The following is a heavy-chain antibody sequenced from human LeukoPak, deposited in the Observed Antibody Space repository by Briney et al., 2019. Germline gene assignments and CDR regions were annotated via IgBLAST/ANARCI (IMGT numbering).Heavy chain of an antibody. J-gene: IGHJ3*02. V-gene: IGHV3-20*04. CDR3: ARAKVCSSITCPFDI. CDR1: AFTFHDYG. Sequence: GGSLRLSCAASAFTFHDYGMSWVRQAPGKGLEWVSGINWNSGSTGYADSVKGRFTISRDNGKNSLYLQMNCLRAEDTALYYCARAKVCSSITCPFDIWGQGTMVTVSS. D-gene: IGHD2-2*01. CDR2: INWNSGST.